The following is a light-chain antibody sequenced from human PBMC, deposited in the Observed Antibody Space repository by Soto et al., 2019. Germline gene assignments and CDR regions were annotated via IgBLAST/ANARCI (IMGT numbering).Light chain of an antibody. Sequence: DIQMTQSPSSLSASVGDRVTITCRASQSISSYLNWYQQKPGKAPKLLIYAASSLQSGVPSRFSGSVSGTDFTLTISSLQPEDFATYYCHQYKTYWTFGHGTKVEMK. CDR2: AAS. J-gene: IGKJ1*01. CDR3: HQYKTYWT. V-gene: IGKV1-39*01. CDR1: QSISSY.